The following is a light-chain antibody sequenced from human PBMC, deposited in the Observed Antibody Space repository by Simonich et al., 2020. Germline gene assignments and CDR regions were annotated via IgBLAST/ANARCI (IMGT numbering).Light chain of an antibody. J-gene: IGLJ3*02. CDR3: CSYAGSSTWV. CDR2: DVS. CDR1: SSDGGGNNY. Sequence: QSALTQPASVSGSPGQSITISCTGTSSDGGGNNYVSWYQQHPGKAPKLMIYDVSKRPSGVSNRFSGSKSGNTASLTISGLQAEDEADYYCCSYAGSSTWVFGGGTKLTVL. V-gene: IGLV2-23*02.